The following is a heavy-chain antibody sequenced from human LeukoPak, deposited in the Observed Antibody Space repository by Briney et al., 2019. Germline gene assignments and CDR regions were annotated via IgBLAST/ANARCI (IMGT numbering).Heavy chain of an antibody. J-gene: IGHJ3*01. CDR1: GFTFSSYG. CDR3: ARSQSGVFDV. Sequence: GGSLRLSCAASGFTFSSYGMHWVRQAPGKGLEWVALIWYDGNNKYYADSVKGRFTISRDNAENTLYLRMNSLRAEDTALYYCARSQSGVFDVWGQGTMVTVSS. CDR2: IWYDGNNK. D-gene: IGHD2-8*01. V-gene: IGHV3-33*01.